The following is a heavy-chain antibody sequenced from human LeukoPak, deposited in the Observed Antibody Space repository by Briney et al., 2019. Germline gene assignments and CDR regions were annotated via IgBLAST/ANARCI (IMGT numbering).Heavy chain of an antibody. J-gene: IGHJ6*02. D-gene: IGHD2-2*02. CDR3: ARVSIVVVPAAIKATYYYYYGMDV. CDR1: GGSFSGYY. Sequence: SETLSLTCAVYGGSFSGYYWSWIRQPPGKGLEWIGEINHSGSTNYNPSLESRVTISVDTSKNQFSLKLSSVTAADTAVYYCARVSIVVVPAAIKATYYYYYGMDVWGQGTTVTVSS. CDR2: INHSGST. V-gene: IGHV4-34*01.